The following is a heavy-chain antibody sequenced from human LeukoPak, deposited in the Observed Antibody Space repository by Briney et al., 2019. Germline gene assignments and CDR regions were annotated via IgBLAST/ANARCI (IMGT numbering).Heavy chain of an antibody. CDR1: GFTFTNYW. V-gene: IGHV3-7*01. CDR3: AREGVIMVRGVVYYHYGMDV. CDR2: IKEDGSEK. D-gene: IGHD3-10*01. Sequence: GGSLRLSCAASGFTFTNYWMSWVRQAPGKGLEWVANIKEDGSEKYYVDSVKGRFTISRDNAKNSLYLQMNSLRAEDTAVYYCAREGVIMVRGVVYYHYGMDVWGQGTTVTVSS. J-gene: IGHJ6*02.